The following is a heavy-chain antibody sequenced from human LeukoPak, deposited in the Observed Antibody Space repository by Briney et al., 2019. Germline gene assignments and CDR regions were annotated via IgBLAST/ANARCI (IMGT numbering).Heavy chain of an antibody. CDR3: ARRGGSYSPFGY. J-gene: IGHJ4*02. V-gene: IGHV3-7*01. Sequence: GGSLRLSCAASGFTFSSYAMSWVRQAPGKGLEWVANIKQDGSEKYYVDSVKGRFTISRDNDKNSLYLQMNSLRAEDTAVYYCARRGGSYSPFGYWGQGTLVTVSS. CDR2: IKQDGSEK. D-gene: IGHD1-26*01. CDR1: GFTFSSYA.